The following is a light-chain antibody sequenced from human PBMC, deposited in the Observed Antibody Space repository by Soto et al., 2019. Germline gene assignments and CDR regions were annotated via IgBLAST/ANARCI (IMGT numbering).Light chain of an antibody. V-gene: IGLV1-44*01. CDR3: AAFDNSAFAVV. CDR2: TNN. Sequence: QSVLTQPPSASGAPGQRVTISFSGSSSNIGSHIVNWYQQVPRTAPKLLIYTNNHRPSGVPDRFSGSNSGTSASLAISVLQSEDEADYYCAAFDNSAFAVVFGGWTKLTV. J-gene: IGLJ2*01. CDR1: SSNIGSHI.